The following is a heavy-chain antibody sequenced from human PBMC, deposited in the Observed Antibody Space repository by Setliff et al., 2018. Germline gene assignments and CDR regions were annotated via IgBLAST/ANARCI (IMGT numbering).Heavy chain of an antibody. V-gene: IGHV4-61*08. J-gene: IGHJ4*02. Sequence: LSLTCTVSGGSLSGASIVTWIRQPPGKGLEFIGYVFYSGATKYDPSLKSRVTTSVDTSKNQFSLKLRSVTAADTAMYYCAKGGTYRYFDYWGQGTRVTVS. CDR2: VFYSGAT. CDR1: GGSLSGAS. CDR3: AKGGTYRYFDY.